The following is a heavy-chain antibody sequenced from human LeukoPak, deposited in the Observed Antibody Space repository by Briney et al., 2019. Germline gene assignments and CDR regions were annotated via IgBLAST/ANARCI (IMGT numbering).Heavy chain of an antibody. J-gene: IGHJ6*03. CDR2: IYYSGCT. CDR1: GGSISSSSYY. V-gene: IGHV4-39*01. CDR3: ARHITYYDILTGYYADYYDYYMDV. D-gene: IGHD3-9*01. Sequence: SETLSLTCTVSGGSISSSSYYWGWIRQPPGKGLEWIGSIYYSGCTYYNPSLKSRVTISVDTSKNQFSLKLSSVTAADTAVYYCARHITYYDILTGYYADYYDYYMDVWGKGTTVTVSS.